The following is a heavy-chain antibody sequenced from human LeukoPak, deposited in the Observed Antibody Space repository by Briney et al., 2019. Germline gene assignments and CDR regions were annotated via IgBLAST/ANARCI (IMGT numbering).Heavy chain of an antibody. CDR1: GFTVSSNY. CDR2: LYSAGNT. J-gene: IGHJ3*02. D-gene: IGHD3-10*01. V-gene: IGHV3-66*01. CDR3: ATEASRGVLFHI. Sequence: GGSLRLSCAASGFTVSSNYMSWVRQAPGKGLEWVSVLYSAGNTYYADSVQGRFTISRDKSRNTLYLEMNSLRVEDTAVYYCATEASRGVLFHIWGQGTVVTVSS.